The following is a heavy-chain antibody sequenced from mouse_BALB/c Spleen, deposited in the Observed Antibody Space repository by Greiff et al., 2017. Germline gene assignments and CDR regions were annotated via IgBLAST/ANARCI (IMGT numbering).Heavy chain of an antibody. CDR3: ARPQLGLRTPFAY. D-gene: IGHD3-1*01. CDR2: ISSGGSYT. CDR1: GFTFSSYG. Sequence: EVNVVESGGDLVKPGGSLKLSCAASGFTFSSYGMSWVRQTPDKRLEWVATISSGGSYTYYPDSVKGRFTISRDNAKNTLYLQMSSLKSEDTAMYYCARPQLGLRTPFAYWGQGTLVTVSA. V-gene: IGHV5-6*01. J-gene: IGHJ3*01.